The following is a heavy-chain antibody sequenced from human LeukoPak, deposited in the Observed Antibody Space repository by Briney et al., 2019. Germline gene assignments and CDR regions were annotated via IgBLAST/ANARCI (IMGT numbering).Heavy chain of an antibody. Sequence: PGRSLILSCAASGFSFSTYAIHWVRPAPGKGLEWVALISFDASSKYYADSLQGRFTLSRYNSKNTLFLQMNSLRAEDTAVYFCVREGTSVTAKDALDLWGQGTMVTVSS. CDR3: VREGTSVTAKDALDL. J-gene: IGHJ3*01. CDR1: GFSFSTYA. D-gene: IGHD4-17*01. V-gene: IGHV3-30-3*01. CDR2: ISFDASSK.